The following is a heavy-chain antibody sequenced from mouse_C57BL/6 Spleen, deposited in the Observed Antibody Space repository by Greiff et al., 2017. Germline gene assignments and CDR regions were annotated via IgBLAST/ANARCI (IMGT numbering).Heavy chain of an antibody. CDR2: IGGDGRT. CDR3: AKPGTYGSSPWFAY. V-gene: IGHV2-3*01. D-gene: IGHD1-1*01. J-gene: IGHJ3*01. CDR1: GFSLTSYG. Sequence: VQLQQSGPGLVAPSPSLSITCTVSGFSLTSYGVSWVRQPPGKGLEWLGVIGGDGRTNYHSALISRLSISKDNSKGQVFLKLNSLQTDDTATYYCAKPGTYGSSPWFAYWGQGTLVTVSA.